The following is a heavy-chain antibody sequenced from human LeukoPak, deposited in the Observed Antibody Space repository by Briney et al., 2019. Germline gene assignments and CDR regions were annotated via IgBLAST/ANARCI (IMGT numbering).Heavy chain of an antibody. CDR3: ARGGYYDSKGGVFDY. D-gene: IGHD3-22*01. J-gene: IGHJ4*02. CDR1: GGSISSYY. CDR2: IYYSGST. Sequence: SETLSLTCTVSGGSISSYYWSWIRQPPGKGLEWNGYIYYSGSTNYNPSLKSRVTISVDTSKNQFSLKLSSVTAADTAVYYCARGGYYDSKGGVFDYWGQGTLVTVSS. V-gene: IGHV4-59*01.